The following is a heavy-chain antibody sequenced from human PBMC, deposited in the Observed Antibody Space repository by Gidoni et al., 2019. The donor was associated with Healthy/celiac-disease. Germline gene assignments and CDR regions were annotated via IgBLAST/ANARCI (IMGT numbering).Heavy chain of an antibody. Sequence: QVQLVQSGAEVKKPGASVKVSCKASGYTFTSYYMHWVRQAPGQGLEWMGIINPSGGSTSYAQKFQGRVTMTRDTSTSTVYMELSSLRSEDTAVYYCARSSRYCSSTSCSTGYYYGMDVWGQGTTVTVSS. D-gene: IGHD2-2*01. CDR3: ARSSRYCSSTSCSTGYYYGMDV. CDR1: GYTFTSYY. J-gene: IGHJ6*02. V-gene: IGHV1-46*01. CDR2: INPSGGST.